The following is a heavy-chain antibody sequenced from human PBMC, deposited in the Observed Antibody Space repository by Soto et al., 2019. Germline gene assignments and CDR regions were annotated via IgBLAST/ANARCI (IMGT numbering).Heavy chain of an antibody. V-gene: IGHV3-23*01. J-gene: IGHJ4*02. CDR3: AKVMYTWNDVAAFDS. CDR1: RFTFSNFA. Sequence: AHLSESGGGLQQPGGSLKLSCEASRFTFSNFAMSWVRQAPGKGLEWNSTICVTAGSTYYTGSVRGRFTISRDNSKNTLYLEMNSLRAEDTALYYCAKVMYTWNDVAAFDSWGQGTLVAVSS. CDR2: ICVTAGST. D-gene: IGHD1-1*01.